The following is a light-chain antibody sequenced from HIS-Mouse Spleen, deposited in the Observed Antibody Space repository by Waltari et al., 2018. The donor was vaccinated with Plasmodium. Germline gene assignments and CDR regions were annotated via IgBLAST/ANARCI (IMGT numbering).Light chain of an antibody. J-gene: IGLJ3*02. CDR1: ALQKKY. CDR2: EDS. Sequence: SYELTQPPPVPVSPAQTASTTCSGDALQKKYAYWYQQKSGQAPVLVIYEDSKRPSGIPERFSGSSSGTMATLTISGAQVEDEADYYCYSTDSSGNHRVFGGGTKLTVI. CDR3: YSTDSSGNHRV. V-gene: IGLV3-10*01.